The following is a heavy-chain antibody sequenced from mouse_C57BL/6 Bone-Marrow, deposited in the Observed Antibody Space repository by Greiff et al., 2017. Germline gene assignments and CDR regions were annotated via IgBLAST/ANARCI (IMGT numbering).Heavy chain of an antibody. V-gene: IGHV14-4*01. CDR3: TTEYDSDLAWFAY. CDR2: IDPENGGT. CDR1: GFNITDDY. J-gene: IGHJ3*01. Sequence: EVQLQESGAELVRPGASVKLSCTASGFNITDDYMHWVKQRPEQGLEWIGLIDPENGGTEYASKFQGKGTITADTSSNTAYLQLSSLTSEATAVFLCTTEYDSDLAWFAYWGQGTRVTVSA. D-gene: IGHD2-4*01.